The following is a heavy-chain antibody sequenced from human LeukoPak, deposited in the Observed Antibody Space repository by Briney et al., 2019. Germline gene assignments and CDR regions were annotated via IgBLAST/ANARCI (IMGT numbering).Heavy chain of an antibody. V-gene: IGHV4-39*07. D-gene: IGHD6-6*01. CDR1: GGSISSTTYY. J-gene: IGHJ4*02. CDR2: IYYSGST. CDR3: ARSAARVYGY. Sequence: SETLSLTCTVSGGSISSTTYYWGWIRQPPGKGLEWIGNIYYSGSTYYNPSLKSRVTISVDTSKNQFSLKLSSVTAADTAVYYCARSAARVYGYWGQGTLVTVSS.